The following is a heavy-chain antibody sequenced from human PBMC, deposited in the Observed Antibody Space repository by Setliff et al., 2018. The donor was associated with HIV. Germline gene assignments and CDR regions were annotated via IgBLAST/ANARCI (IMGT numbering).Heavy chain of an antibody. V-gene: IGHV1-69*10. J-gene: IGHJ3*02. CDR3: ARDQTGVAAAAFGGGSAWSDEGFDI. CDR1: GFTFNHYA. CDR2: TNPQSDIA. D-gene: IGHD6-13*01. Sequence: GASVKVSCKASGFTFNHYALSWVRQAPGQRPEWMGGTNPQSDIANYAQRFQGRVTITADHSTTTTYMELTSLRADDTAVYYCARDQTGVAAAAFGGGSAWSDEGFDIWGQGTMVTVSS.